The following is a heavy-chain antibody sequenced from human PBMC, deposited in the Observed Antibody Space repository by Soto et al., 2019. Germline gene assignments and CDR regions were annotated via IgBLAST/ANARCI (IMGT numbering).Heavy chain of an antibody. D-gene: IGHD6-19*01. V-gene: IGHV5-10-1*01. Sequence: GESLKISCKGSGYSFTSYWISWVRQMPGKGLEWMGRIDPSDSYTNYSPSFQGHVTISADKSISTAYLQWSSLKASDTAMYYCARHPPVERRSSGWYMWFDPWGQGTLVTVSS. CDR3: ARHPPVERRSSGWYMWFDP. J-gene: IGHJ5*02. CDR1: GYSFTSYW. CDR2: IDPSDSYT.